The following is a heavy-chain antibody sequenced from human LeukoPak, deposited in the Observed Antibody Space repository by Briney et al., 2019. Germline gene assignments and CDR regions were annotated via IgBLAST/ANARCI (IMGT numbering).Heavy chain of an antibody. CDR1: GGSISSNIYY. CDR3: ARADGRGAVKATTRGRGNWFDP. Sequence: PSETLSLTCTVSGGSISSNIYYWDWIRQPPGKGLEWIGSIYYSGSTYYNPSLKSRVTISVDTSKNQFSLKLSSVTAADTAVYYCARADGRGAVKATTRGRGNWFDPWGQGTLVTVSS. V-gene: IGHV4-39*07. D-gene: IGHD3-3*01. J-gene: IGHJ5*02. CDR2: IYYSGST.